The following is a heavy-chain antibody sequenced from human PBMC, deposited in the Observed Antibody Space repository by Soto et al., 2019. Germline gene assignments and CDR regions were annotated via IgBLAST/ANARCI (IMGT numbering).Heavy chain of an antibody. D-gene: IGHD3-10*01. Sequence: SQTLSLTCAISGDSVSSNSAAWNWIRQSPSRGLEWLGRTYYRSKWYNDYAVSVKSRITINPDTSKNQFSLQLNSVTPEDTAVYFFARAHTLVRGVTGYYFYGIDVWGQGTTVTVSS. CDR2: TYYRSKWYN. CDR3: ARAHTLVRGVTGYYFYGIDV. V-gene: IGHV6-1*01. J-gene: IGHJ6*02. CDR1: GDSVSSNSAA.